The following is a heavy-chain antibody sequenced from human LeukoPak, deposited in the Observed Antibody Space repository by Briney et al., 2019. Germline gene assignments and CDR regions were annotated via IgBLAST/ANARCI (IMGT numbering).Heavy chain of an antibody. V-gene: IGHV3-69-1*01. D-gene: IGHD6-13*01. J-gene: IGHJ5*02. CDR3: TTIAAAGLSWFDP. CDR1: GFTFSDSY. CDR2: ISSSSYI. Sequence: GGSLRLSCAASGFTFSDSYMSWLRQPPGKGLEWVSYISSSSYIYYADSVKGRFTISRDNAKNSLYLQMNSLKTEDTAVYYCTTIAAAGLSWFDPWGQGTLVTVSS.